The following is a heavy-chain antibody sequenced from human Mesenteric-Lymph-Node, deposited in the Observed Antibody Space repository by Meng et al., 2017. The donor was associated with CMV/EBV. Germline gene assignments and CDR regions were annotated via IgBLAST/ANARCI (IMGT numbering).Heavy chain of an antibody. V-gene: IGHV3-30*02. CDR2: LWYDGSSK. J-gene: IGHJ6*02. D-gene: IGHD1-1*01. CDR1: GFNFRSYG. CDR3: AKMESTGMDV. Sequence: GESLKISCAASGFNFRSYGMHWVRQAPGKGLEWVTFLWYDGSSKYYADSVKGRFTISRDNSKNTLYLQMNSLRAEDTAVYYCAKMESTGMDVWGQGTTVTVSS.